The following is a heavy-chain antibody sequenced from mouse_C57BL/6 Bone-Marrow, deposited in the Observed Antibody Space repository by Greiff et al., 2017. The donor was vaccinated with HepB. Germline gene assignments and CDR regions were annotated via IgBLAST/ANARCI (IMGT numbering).Heavy chain of an antibody. CDR3: ARDWGRDYYDPFAY. Sequence: DVKLVESEGGLVQPGSSMKLSCTASGFTFSDYYMAWVRQVPEKGLEWVANINYDGSSTYYLDSLKSRFIISRDNAKNILYLQMSSLKSEDTATYYCARDWGRDYYDPFAYWGQGTLVTVSA. V-gene: IGHV5-16*01. J-gene: IGHJ3*01. D-gene: IGHD1-1*01. CDR1: GFTFSDYY. CDR2: INYDGSST.